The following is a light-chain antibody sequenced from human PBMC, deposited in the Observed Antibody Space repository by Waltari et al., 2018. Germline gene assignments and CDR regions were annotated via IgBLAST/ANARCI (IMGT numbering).Light chain of an antibody. CDR2: DAS. CDR1: QTVGTY. CDR3: QQRSDRPPVS. Sequence: EIVLTQSPATLSLSPGERATLSCTASQTVGTYLAWYQQKPGQAPRLLIYDASNRATGIPARFSGSGSGTDFTLTISSLEPADSAVYYCQQRSDRPPVSFGQGNKLEIK. J-gene: IGKJ2*03. V-gene: IGKV3-11*01.